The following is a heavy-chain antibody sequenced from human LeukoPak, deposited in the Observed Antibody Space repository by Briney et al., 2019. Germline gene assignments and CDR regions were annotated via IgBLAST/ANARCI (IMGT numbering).Heavy chain of an antibody. CDR1: GFTFSSHG. CDR3: TREGATGSRYNFDY. CDR2: ISGDGRTE. D-gene: IGHD2-15*01. Sequence: GGALRLSCAASGFTFSSHGMHWVRQAGGKGLEGVAGISGDGRTEYYADSVKGRFTNSRDNSKNTVSLQMNSLRDDGTAVFYCTREGATGSRYNFDYWGQGTLVTVSS. V-gene: IGHV3-30*03. J-gene: IGHJ4*02.